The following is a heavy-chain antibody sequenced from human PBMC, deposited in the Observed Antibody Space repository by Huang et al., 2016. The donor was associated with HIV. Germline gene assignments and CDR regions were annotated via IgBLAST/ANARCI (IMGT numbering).Heavy chain of an antibody. Sequence: QVQLQESGPGLVKPSQTLSLTCTVSGDSIGSGGHYWSWIRPPPGKGLEWIVFIYYRGSTYHNPSLKSRVTRSVDTSKNQFSLKLSSVTAADTAVYFCSRALYYHGSGSYSDYWGRGTLVTVSS. CDR1: GDSIGSGGHY. CDR2: IYYRGST. D-gene: IGHD3-10*01. CDR3: SRALYYHGSGSYSDY. V-gene: IGHV4-30-4*08. J-gene: IGHJ4*02.